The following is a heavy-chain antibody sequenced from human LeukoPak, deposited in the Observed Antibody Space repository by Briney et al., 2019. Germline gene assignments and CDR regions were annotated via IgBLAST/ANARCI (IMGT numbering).Heavy chain of an antibody. J-gene: IGHJ4*02. V-gene: IGHV1-46*01. CDR1: GYTFTTYY. CDR2: INPRGGST. D-gene: IGHD6-25*01. Sequence: ASVKVSCKASGYTFTTYYMHWVRQAPGQGPEWMGIINPRGGSTDCAQKFQGRVTMTSDTSTSTVCMELNSLRSEDTAVYFCARVGITAATADNWGQGTLVIVSS. CDR3: ARVGITAATADN.